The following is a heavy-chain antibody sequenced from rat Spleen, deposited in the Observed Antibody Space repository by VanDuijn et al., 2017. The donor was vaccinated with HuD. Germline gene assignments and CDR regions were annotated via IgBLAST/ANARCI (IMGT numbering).Heavy chain of an antibody. CDR3: DNNWEGVY. CDR2: MWYDGNT. J-gene: IGHJ2*01. Sequence: QVQLKESGPGLVQPSETLSLPCTVSGFSLTSYSLSWVRQPSGKGPEWMGRMWYDGNTAYNSALKSRLSISRDTSKNQVFLKMNRLTTDERRVYFCDNNWEGVYWGQGVMVTV. D-gene: IGHD5-1*01. CDR1: GFSLTSYS. V-gene: IGHV2-34*01.